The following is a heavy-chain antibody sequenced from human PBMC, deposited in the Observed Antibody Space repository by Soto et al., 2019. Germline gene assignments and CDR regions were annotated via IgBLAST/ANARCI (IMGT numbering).Heavy chain of an antibody. J-gene: IGHJ1*01. D-gene: IGHD6-13*01. CDR1: GFTFDDYA. CDR3: AKALYGSSSSPIDF. CDR2: ITWNSGYM. Sequence: GGSLRLSCAASGFTFDDYAMHWVRQAPGKGLEWVSYITWNSGYMGYADSVKGRFTISRDNANNSLYLQMNSLKTEDTAFYYCAKALYGSSSSPIDFWGQGTLVTLSS. V-gene: IGHV3-9*01.